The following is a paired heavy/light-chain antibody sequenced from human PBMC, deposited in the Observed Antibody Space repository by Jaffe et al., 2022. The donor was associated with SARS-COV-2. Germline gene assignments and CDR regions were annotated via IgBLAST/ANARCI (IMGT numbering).Light chain of an antibody. CDR3: QQYGSSPSYT. CDR2: GVS. CDR1: QRVSSNF. J-gene: IGKJ2*01. V-gene: IGKV3-20*01. Sequence: EIVLTQSPGTLSLSPGERATLSCRASQRVSSNFFAWYQQKPGQAPRLLIYGVSSRATGIPDRFSGSGSGSDFTLTISRLEPEDFAVYYCQQYGSSPSYTFGQGTKLEIK.
Heavy chain of an antibody. CDR1: GASISSSNW. CDR2: THHSGRT. CDR3: AGSGYYAFYY. V-gene: IGHV4-4*02. D-gene: IGHD3-22*01. J-gene: IGHJ4*02. Sequence: QVQLQESGPGLVKPSGTLSLTCAVSGASISSSNWFSWVRQPPGKGLEWIGETHHSGRTNYNPSLKSRVTISVDNSKNQVSLNLSSVTAADTAVYYCAGSGYYAFYYWGQGTLVTVSS.